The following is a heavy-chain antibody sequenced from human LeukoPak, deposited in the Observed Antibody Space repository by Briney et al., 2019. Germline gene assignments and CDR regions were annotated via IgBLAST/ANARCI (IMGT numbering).Heavy chain of an antibody. D-gene: IGHD2-15*01. CDR1: GGSLSRYY. CDR3: AKRWRAVVAAYYFDY. CDR2: ISGSGGST. Sequence: ETLSLTCTVSGGSLSRYYWSWIRQPPGKGLEWVSAISGSGGSTYYADSVKGRFTISRDNSKNTLYLQMNSLRAEDTAVYYCAKRWRAVVAAYYFDYWGQGTLVTVSS. V-gene: IGHV3-23*01. J-gene: IGHJ4*02.